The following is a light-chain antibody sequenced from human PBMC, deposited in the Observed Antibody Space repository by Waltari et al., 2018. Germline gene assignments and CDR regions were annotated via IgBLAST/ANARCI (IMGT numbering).Light chain of an antibody. Sequence: NFMLNQHHPVSETPGRKVTVSCTGRSGRIASNYVQWYQQRPGRAPTTVIYEDNQRPSVVPDRFSGSIDSSSNSASLTISGLKIEDDADYYCQSFDSTNVVFGGGTKLTVL. CDR3: QSFDSTNVV. V-gene: IGLV6-57*02. CDR1: SGRIASNY. CDR2: EDN. J-gene: IGLJ2*01.